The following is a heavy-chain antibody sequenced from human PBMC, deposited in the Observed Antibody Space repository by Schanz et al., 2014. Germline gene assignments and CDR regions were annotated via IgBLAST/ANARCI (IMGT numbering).Heavy chain of an antibody. CDR2: FIPILDVG. Sequence: QVQLVQSGAEVKKPGASVKVSCKASRSTFSSYTISWVRQARGQGLEWVGRFIPILDVGNYAQQFQGRVTFTADKSTSTAYMELSSLRYEDTAVYYCARSGSSNWYFFDYWGQGTLVTVSS. J-gene: IGHJ4*02. CDR1: RSTFSSYT. D-gene: IGHD6-13*01. CDR3: ARSGSSNWYFFDY. V-gene: IGHV1-69*02.